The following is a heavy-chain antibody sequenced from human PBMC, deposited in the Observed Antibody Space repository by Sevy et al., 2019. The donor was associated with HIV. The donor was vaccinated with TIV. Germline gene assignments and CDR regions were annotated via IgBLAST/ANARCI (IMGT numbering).Heavy chain of an antibody. Sequence: GGSLRLSCAASGFTFSSFAMGWVRQAPGKGLDWISVISGTGDHTYYADSVKGRFTISRDNSKNTLFLKMNSLRAEDMAIFYCAKKMGGGSGMAFLVDYWGQGTLVTVSS. D-gene: IGHD5-18*01. CDR2: ISGTGDHT. CDR3: AKKMGGGSGMAFLVDY. V-gene: IGHV3-23*01. CDR1: GFTFSSFA. J-gene: IGHJ4*02.